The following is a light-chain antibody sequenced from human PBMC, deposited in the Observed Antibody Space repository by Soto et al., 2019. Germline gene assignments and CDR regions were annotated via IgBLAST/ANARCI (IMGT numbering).Light chain of an antibody. CDR1: QSISSY. J-gene: IGKJ5*01. Sequence: DIQLTQAPSSLCASVGDRVTITCRASQSISSYLNWYQQKQGKAPKXLIYAASSLPSGVPSRLSGSGYGTDFTITISSMKNEDFETYYCQQANSFTLTFGHGTRLEIK. V-gene: IGKV1-39*01. CDR2: AAS. CDR3: QQANSFTLT.